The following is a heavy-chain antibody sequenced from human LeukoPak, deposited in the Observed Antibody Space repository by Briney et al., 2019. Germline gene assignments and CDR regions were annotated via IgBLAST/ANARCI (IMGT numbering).Heavy chain of an antibody. Sequence: GGSLRLSCAASGFTLGVYWMIWVRQAPGKGLEWVANINQDGSEKHYLDSVKGRFTISRDNPRNSLSLQMSSLRAEDTAIYYCARNSESLTHPKYWGQGTPVTVSS. CDR3: ARNSESLTHPKY. J-gene: IGHJ4*02. CDR2: INQDGSEK. V-gene: IGHV3-7*01. D-gene: IGHD1-14*01. CDR1: GFTLGVYW.